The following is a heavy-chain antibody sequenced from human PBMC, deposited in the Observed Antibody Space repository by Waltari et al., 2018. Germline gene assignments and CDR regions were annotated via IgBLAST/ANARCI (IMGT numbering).Heavy chain of an antibody. J-gene: IGHJ5*02. CDR2: IYYSGST. V-gene: IGHV4-39*07. CDR3: ARDLYSSSSNQEDWFDP. D-gene: IGHD6-13*01. CDR1: GGSISSSSYY. Sequence: QLQLQESGPGLVKPSETLSLTCTVSGGSISSSSYYWGWLRQPPGKGLEWIGSIYYSGSTYYNPSLKSRVTISVDTSKNQFSLKLSSVTAADTAVYYCARDLYSSSSNQEDWFDPWGQGTLVTVSS.